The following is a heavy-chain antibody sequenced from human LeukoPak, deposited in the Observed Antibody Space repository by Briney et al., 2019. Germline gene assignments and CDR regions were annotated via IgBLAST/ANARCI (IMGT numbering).Heavy chain of an antibody. V-gene: IGHV1-69*04. D-gene: IGHD3-3*01. Sequence: SVKVSCKASGGTFSTYAISWVRQAPGQGLAWMGRIIPVLGVANYAQKFQGRVTISADKSTSTAYMEVSSLRSEDTAVYYCATGIGTLWSGYYHDFWGQGTLVTVSS. CDR3: ATGIGTLWSGYYHDF. J-gene: IGHJ4*02. CDR2: IIPVLGVA. CDR1: GGTFSTYA.